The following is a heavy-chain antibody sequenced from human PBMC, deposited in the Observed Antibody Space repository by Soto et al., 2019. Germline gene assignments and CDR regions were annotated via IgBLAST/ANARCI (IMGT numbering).Heavy chain of an antibody. CDR1: GYTFHSYG. CDR2: ISAYNGNT. Sequence: GDSVKVSCKASGYTFHSYGISWVRPAHGQGHERMGWISAYNGNTHYAQKLQGRVTMTTDTSTSAADMELRSLRSDDTAVYYCARVITGGVGPTRIDCWGQGTLVTVSS. V-gene: IGHV1-18*01. J-gene: IGHJ4*02. D-gene: IGHD1-26*01. CDR3: ARVITGGVGPTRIDC.